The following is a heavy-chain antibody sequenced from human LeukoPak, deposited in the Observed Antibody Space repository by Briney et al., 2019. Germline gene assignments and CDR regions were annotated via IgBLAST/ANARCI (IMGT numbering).Heavy chain of an antibody. CDR2: IYYSGST. CDR1: GGSLSSYY. D-gene: IGHD6-13*01. J-gene: IGHJ5*02. CDR3: ARGPGAAAVLS. V-gene: IGHV4-59*01. Sequence: SETLSLACTVSGGSLSSYYWSWIRQPPGRVLEWIGYIYYSGSTNYHPSLKSRVTISVDTSNNQFSLKLSSVTAADTAVYYCARGPGAAAVLSWGQGTLVTVSS.